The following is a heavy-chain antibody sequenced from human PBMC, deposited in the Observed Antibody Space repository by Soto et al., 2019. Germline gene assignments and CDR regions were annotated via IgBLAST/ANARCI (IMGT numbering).Heavy chain of an antibody. D-gene: IGHD4-17*01. Sequence: SETLSLTCTVSGGSISSTNYYWGWIRQPPGKGLEWIGSIYYSGSTYYNPSLKSRVTISVDTSKNQFSLKLNSVTAADTAMYYCARQVVTVTTPRKNWFDPWGQGTLVTVSS. CDR2: IYYSGST. CDR3: ARQVVTVTTPRKNWFDP. J-gene: IGHJ5*02. V-gene: IGHV4-39*01. CDR1: GGSISSTNYY.